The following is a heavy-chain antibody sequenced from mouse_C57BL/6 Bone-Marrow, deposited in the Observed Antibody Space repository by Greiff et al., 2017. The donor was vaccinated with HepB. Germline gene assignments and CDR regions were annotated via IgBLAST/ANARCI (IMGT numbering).Heavy chain of an antibody. CDR2: IYPGDGDT. J-gene: IGHJ4*01. D-gene: IGHD2-1*01. CDR3: ARFIYYGNYVYYYAMDY. CDR1: GYAFSSSW. Sequence: QVQPQQSGPELVKPGASVKISCKASGYAFSSSWMNWVKQRPGKGLEWIGRIYPGDGDTNYNGKFKGKATLTADKSSSTAYMQLSSLTSEDSAVYFCARFIYYGNYVYYYAMDYWGQGTSVTVSS. V-gene: IGHV1-82*01.